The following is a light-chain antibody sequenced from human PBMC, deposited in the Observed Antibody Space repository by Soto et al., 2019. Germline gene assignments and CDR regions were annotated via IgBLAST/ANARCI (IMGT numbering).Light chain of an antibody. CDR3: QQYGSSPLIS. J-gene: IGKJ5*01. CDR1: QTVSITY. V-gene: IGKV3-20*01. Sequence: PGESATLSCSASQTVSITYLTWXQXXPGXXXXLXXXGASKRATGIPDRFSGSGSGRDFTLTISGLEPEDFAVYYCQQYGSSPLISFGQGTRLEIK. CDR2: GAS.